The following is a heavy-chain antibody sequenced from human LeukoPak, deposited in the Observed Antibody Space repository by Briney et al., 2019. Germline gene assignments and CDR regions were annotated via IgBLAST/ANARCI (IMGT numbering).Heavy chain of an antibody. CDR3: ARDRGGGYSSGWFPTD. CDR1: GGTFSSYA. D-gene: IGHD6-19*01. Sequence: ASVKVSCKASGGTFSSYAISWVRQAPGQGLEWMGRIIPILGIANYAQKFQGRVTITADKSTSTAYMELSSLRSEDTAVYCCARDRGGGYSSGWFPTDWGQGTLVTVSS. V-gene: IGHV1-69*04. J-gene: IGHJ4*02. CDR2: IIPILGIA.